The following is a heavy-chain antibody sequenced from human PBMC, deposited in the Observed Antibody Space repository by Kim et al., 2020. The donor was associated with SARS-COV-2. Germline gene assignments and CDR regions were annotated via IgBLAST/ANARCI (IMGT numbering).Heavy chain of an antibody. CDR1: GGTFSSYA. V-gene: IGHV1-69*13. Sequence: SVKVSCKASGGTFSSYAISWVRQAPGQGLEWMGGIIPIFGTANYAQKFQGRVTITADESTSTAYMELSSLRSEDTAVYYCARVRGAGYYDSSGHDYWGQGTLVTVSS. J-gene: IGHJ4*02. CDR3: ARVRGAGYYDSSGHDY. D-gene: IGHD3-22*01. CDR2: IIPIFGTA.